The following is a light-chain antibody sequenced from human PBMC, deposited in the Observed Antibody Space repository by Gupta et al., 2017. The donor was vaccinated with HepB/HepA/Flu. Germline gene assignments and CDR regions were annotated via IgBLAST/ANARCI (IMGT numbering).Light chain of an antibody. J-gene: IGLJ2*01. V-gene: IGLV1-40*01. CDR1: SSNIGAGYD. CDR3: QSYDSSLSGSVV. Sequence: QSVLTQPPSVSGAPGQRVHISCTGSSSNIGAGYDVHWYQQLPGTAPKLLIYGNSNRPSGVPDRFSGSKSGTSASLAITGLQAEDEADYYCQSYDSSLSGSVVFGGGTKLTVL. CDR2: GNS.